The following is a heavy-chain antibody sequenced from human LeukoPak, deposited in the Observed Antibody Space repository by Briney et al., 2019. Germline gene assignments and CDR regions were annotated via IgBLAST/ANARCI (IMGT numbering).Heavy chain of an antibody. Sequence: GSLRLSCAASGFTFTSYWMSWVRQAPGKGLEWVANIKQDGSETHYVDSVKGRFTISRDNAKNSLLLQMNSLTAEDTAVYSCARDGPFSSPTSGWFYPWGQGTLVTVSS. J-gene: IGHJ5*02. CDR3: ARDGPFSSPTSGWFYP. D-gene: IGHD1-1*01. CDR2: IKQDGSET. CDR1: GFTFTSYW. V-gene: IGHV3-7*03.